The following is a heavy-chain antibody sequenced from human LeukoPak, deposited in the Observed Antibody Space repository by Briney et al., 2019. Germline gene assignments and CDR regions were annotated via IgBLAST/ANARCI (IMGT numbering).Heavy chain of an antibody. D-gene: IGHD3-10*01. Sequence: SETLSLTCAVYGGSFSGYYWSWIRQPPGKGLEWIGEINHSGSTNYNPSLKSRVTISVDTSKNQFSLKLSSVTAADTAVYYCASSPFPSYYYGSGSYYRDYFDYWGQGTLVTVSS. CDR1: GGSFSGYY. J-gene: IGHJ4*02. CDR2: INHSGST. V-gene: IGHV4-34*01. CDR3: ASSPFPSYYYGSGSYYRDYFDY.